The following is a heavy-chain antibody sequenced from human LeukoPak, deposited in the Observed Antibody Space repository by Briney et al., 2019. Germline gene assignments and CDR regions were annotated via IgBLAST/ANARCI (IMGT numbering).Heavy chain of an antibody. CDR2: IYPGDSIV. CDR3: ARWGDAGDGYYVDL. V-gene: IGHV5-51*01. J-gene: IGHJ5*02. CDR1: GYGFFDYW. Sequence: GESLKTSCKGSGYGFFDYWIAWVRQMPGKGLEWMGIIYPGDSIVTYSPSFQGQVTISADKSISTAYLQWSSLNASDTAVYHFARWGDAGDGYYVDLWGQGTLVTVSS. D-gene: IGHD3-16*01.